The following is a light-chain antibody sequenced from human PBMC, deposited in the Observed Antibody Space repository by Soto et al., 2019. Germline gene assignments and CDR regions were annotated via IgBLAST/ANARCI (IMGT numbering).Light chain of an antibody. CDR2: AAY. CDR3: LQPNTYPLT. Sequence: DIQMTQSPSSLSASVGDRVTITCRASQGIRNDLDRYQQKPGKGPKRLIYAAYKLSSGVPSRFSGSGSGTEFTLTISSLQPEDFATYFCLQPNTYPLTFGGGTRVEV. V-gene: IGKV1-17*01. CDR1: QGIRND. J-gene: IGKJ4*01.